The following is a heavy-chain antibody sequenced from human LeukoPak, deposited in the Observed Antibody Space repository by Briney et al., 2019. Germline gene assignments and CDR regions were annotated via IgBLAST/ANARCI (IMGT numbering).Heavy chain of an antibody. J-gene: IGHJ4*02. D-gene: IGHD6-19*01. CDR2: IFGSGGSA. CDR1: GFTFGSYA. CDR3: GKTTTGYSSGQKPAWPVDY. V-gene: IGHV3-23*01. Sequence: GGSLRLSCEASGFTFGSYAMYWVRQAPGKGLEWVAGIFGSGGSAHYADSVKGRFTISRDNSKNTVYLQINSLRAEDTAVYCCGKTTTGYSSGQKPAWPVDYWGQGTLVTVSS.